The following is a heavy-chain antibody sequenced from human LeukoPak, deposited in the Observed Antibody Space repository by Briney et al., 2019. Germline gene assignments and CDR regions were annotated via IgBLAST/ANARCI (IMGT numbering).Heavy chain of an antibody. CDR2: ISYSGST. CDR1: GGSISSYY. D-gene: IGHD6-6*01. V-gene: IGHV4-59*08. Sequence: SDTLSLTCTVSGGSISSYYWSWIRQPPGKGLEWIGYISYSGSTYYNPSLKSRVTISVDTSKSQFSLKLSSVTAADTAVYYCARLGDSTSRLYYFDYWGQGTLVTVSS. J-gene: IGHJ4*02. CDR3: ARLGDSTSRLYYFDY.